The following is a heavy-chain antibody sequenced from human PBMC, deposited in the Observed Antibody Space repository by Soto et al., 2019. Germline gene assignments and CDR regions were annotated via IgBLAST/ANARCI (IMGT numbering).Heavy chain of an antibody. CDR3: ARDRYYSDSRPLNWYFDL. V-gene: IGHV3-66*01. CDR2: IYSGGST. CDR1: GFTVSSNY. D-gene: IGHD3-22*01. Sequence: EVQLVESGGGLVQPGGSLRLSCAASGFTVSSNYMSWVRQAPGKGLEWVSVIYSGGSTYYADSVKGRFTISRDNSKNTLYLQMNSLRAEDTAVYYCARDRYYSDSRPLNWYFDLWGRGTLVTVSS. J-gene: IGHJ2*01.